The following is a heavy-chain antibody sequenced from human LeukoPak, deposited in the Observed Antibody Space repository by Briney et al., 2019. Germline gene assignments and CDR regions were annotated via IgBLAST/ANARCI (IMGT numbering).Heavy chain of an antibody. J-gene: IGHJ3*02. D-gene: IGHD4-17*01. CDR1: GFTFSSYA. Sequence: GGSLRLSCAASGFTFSSYAMSWVRQAPGKGLEWVSAISGSGGSTYYADSVKDRFTISRDNSKNTLYLQMKSLRAEDTAVYFCARDPNGDYIGAFDMWGQGTVVTVSS. V-gene: IGHV3-23*01. CDR3: ARDPNGDYIGAFDM. CDR2: ISGSGGST.